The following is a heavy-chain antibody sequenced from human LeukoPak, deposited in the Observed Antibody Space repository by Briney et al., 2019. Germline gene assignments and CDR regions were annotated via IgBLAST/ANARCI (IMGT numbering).Heavy chain of an antibody. D-gene: IGHD3-22*01. V-gene: IGHV1-46*01. CDR3: ARASYYDSSGYPSYAFDI. Sequence: GASVKVSCKASGYTFTSYYMHWVRQAPGQGLEWMGIINPSGGSTSYAQKFQGRVTMTRDTSTGTVYMELSSLRSEDTAVYYCARASYYDSSGYPSYAFDIWGQGTMVTVSS. CDR1: GYTFTSYY. J-gene: IGHJ3*02. CDR2: INPSGGST.